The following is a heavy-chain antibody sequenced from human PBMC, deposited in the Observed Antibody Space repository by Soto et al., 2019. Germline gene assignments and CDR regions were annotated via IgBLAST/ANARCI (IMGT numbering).Heavy chain of an antibody. D-gene: IGHD3-22*01. CDR3: ARRDSSGYDPDAFDI. Sequence: PGESLKISCKASGYEFPSYWIGWVRQMPGKGLEWMGIIFPADSDTRYSPSFYGHVSISADNSIGTAYLQWSSLRASDTAIYYCARRDSSGYDPDAFDIWGQGTLVPVSS. CDR2: IFPADSDT. V-gene: IGHV5-51*01. CDR1: GYEFPSYW. J-gene: IGHJ3*02.